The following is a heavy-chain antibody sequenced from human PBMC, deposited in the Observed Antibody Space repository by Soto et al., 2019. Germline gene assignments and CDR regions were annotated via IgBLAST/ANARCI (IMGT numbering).Heavy chain of an antibody. CDR2: IYYSGST. V-gene: IGHV4-39*02. J-gene: IGHJ2*01. D-gene: IGHD3-22*01. CDR3: AIDRDYYDSSGYYYEAGYFDL. Sequence: PSETLSLTCTVSGGSISSSSYYWGWIRQPPGKGLEWIGSIYYSGSTYYNPSLKSRVTISVDTSKNQFSLKLSSVTAADTAVYYCAIDRDYYDSSGYYYEAGYFDLWGRGTLVTVSS. CDR1: GGSISSSSYY.